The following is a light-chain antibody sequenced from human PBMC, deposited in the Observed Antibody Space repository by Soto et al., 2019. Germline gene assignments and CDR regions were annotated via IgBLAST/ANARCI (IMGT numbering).Light chain of an antibody. CDR1: QVSSIY. CDR3: QQTYTTPEIT. J-gene: IGKJ5*01. Sequence: DIQMTQSPSSLSASAGDRVTITCRASQVSSIYLNWYQLKPGKAPNLLMYGASYLKSGVPTRFSGSGSGTDFTLTISSLQPEDFAIYYCQQTYTTPEITFGQGTRLEIK. CDR2: GAS. V-gene: IGKV1-39*01.